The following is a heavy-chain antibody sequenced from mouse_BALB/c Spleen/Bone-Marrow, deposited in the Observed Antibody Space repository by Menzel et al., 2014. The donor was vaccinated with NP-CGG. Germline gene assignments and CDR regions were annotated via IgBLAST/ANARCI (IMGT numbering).Heavy chain of an antibody. Sequence: EVMLVESGGGSVQPGGSRKLSCAASGFTFSSFGMHWVRQAPEKGLEWVAYISNGSSTIYYADTVKGRFTISRDNPKNTLFLQMTSLRSEDTAMYYCARKGAMITHYYAMDYWGQGTSVTVSS. CDR3: ARKGAMITHYYAMDY. D-gene: IGHD2-4*01. V-gene: IGHV5-17*02. CDR2: ISNGSSTI. J-gene: IGHJ4*01. CDR1: GFTFSSFG.